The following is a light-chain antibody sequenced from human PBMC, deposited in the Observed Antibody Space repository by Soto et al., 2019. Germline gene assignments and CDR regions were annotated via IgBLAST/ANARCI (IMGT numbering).Light chain of an antibody. Sequence: TLSLSPGERATLSCRASQSVSTRYLARYQHKRGQPPRLLIDGASSRASSIPDRFSGSGAGTDFTLTITRLEPEDFALYYCQQYDTSSIIFGQGTRLEIK. J-gene: IGKJ5*01. CDR3: QQYDTSSII. CDR2: GAS. V-gene: IGKV3-20*01. CDR1: QSVSTRY.